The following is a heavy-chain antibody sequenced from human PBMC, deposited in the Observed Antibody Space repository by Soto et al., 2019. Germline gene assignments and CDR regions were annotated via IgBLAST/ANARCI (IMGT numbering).Heavy chain of an antibody. CDR3: ATPWNGQNDY. Sequence: SVKVSCKASGGTFSSYAISWVRQAPGQGLEWMGGIIPIFGTANYAQKFQGRVTITADESTSTAYMELSSLRPEDTAVYYCATPWNGQNDYWGQGTLVTVSS. J-gene: IGHJ4*02. V-gene: IGHV1-69*13. CDR1: GGTFSSYA. CDR2: IIPIFGTA. D-gene: IGHD1-1*01.